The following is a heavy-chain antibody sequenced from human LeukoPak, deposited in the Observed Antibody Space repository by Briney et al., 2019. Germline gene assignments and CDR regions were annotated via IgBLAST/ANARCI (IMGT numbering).Heavy chain of an antibody. D-gene: IGHD2-2*01. J-gene: IGHJ6*02. CDR2: ISSSXXTI. V-gene: IGHV3-11*01. CDR3: ARDPIVVVPAATIYYYYYGMDV. Sequence: PGXXLXWXSYISSSXXTIYYADSVKGRFTISRDNAKNSLYLQMNSLRAEDTAVYYCARDPIVVVPAATIYYYYYGMDVWGQGTTVTVSS.